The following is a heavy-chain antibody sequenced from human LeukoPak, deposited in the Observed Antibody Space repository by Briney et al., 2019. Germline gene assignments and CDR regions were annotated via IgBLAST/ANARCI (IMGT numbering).Heavy chain of an antibody. V-gene: IGHV4-59*01. CDR3: ARERGSGWYRGAFDI. CDR1: GGSISSYY. D-gene: IGHD6-19*01. J-gene: IGHJ3*02. Sequence: SETLSLTCTVSGGSISSYYWSWIRQPPGKGLEWIGYIYHSGSTYYNPSLKSRVTISVDRSKNQFSLKLSSVTAADTAVYYCARERGSGWYRGAFDIWGQGTMVTVSS. CDR2: IYHSGST.